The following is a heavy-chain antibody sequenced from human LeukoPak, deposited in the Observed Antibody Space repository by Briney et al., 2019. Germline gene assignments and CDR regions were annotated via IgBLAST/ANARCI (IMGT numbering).Heavy chain of an antibody. V-gene: IGHV5-51*01. D-gene: IGHD6-19*01. CDR1: GYSFTNYW. CDR2: IYPGDSDT. CDR3: ARHSRQWLSNNWFDP. Sequence: GESLKISCQGSGYSFTNYWIGWVRQMPGKGLEWMGIIYPGDSDTRYSPSFQGQVTISADKSISTAYLQWSSLKASDTAMYYCARHSRQWLSNNWFDPWGQGTLVTVSS. J-gene: IGHJ5*02.